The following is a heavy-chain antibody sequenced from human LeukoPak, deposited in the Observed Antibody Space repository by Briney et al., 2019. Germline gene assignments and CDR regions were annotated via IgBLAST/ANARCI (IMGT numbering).Heavy chain of an antibody. CDR2: IRSKANNYAT. V-gene: IGHV3-73*01. J-gene: IGHJ5*02. Sequence: GGSLRLSCAASGFTFSGSAMHWVRQASGKGLEWVGRIRSKANNYATAYGASVKGKFTISRDDSKNTTHLQMNSLRAEDTAVYYCAKDPGSIWFGELNWFDPWGQGTLVTVSS. CDR3: AKDPGSIWFGELNWFDP. D-gene: IGHD3-10*01. CDR1: GFTFSGSA.